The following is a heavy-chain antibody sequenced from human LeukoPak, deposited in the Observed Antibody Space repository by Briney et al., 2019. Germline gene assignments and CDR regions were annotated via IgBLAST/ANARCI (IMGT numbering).Heavy chain of an antibody. D-gene: IGHD6-19*01. V-gene: IGHV3-53*04. CDR3: ARDHTIRIAVAGTAGVDYYYGMDV. J-gene: IGHJ6*02. CDR2: IYSGGST. CDR1: GFTFSSYA. Sequence: PGRSLRLSCAASGFTFSSYAMHWVRQAPGKGLEWVSVIYSGGSTYYADSVKGRFTISRHNSKNTLYLQMNSLRAEDTAVYYCARDHTIRIAVAGTAGVDYYYGMDVWGQGTTVTVSS.